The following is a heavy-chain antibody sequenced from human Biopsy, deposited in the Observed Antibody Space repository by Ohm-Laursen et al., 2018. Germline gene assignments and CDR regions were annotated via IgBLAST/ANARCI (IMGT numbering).Heavy chain of an antibody. CDR2: ISSSSDNI. CDR3: ARDGAAGYGLDV. V-gene: IGHV3-21*01. D-gene: IGHD6-25*01. CDR1: GFTLSSYS. Sequence: SLRLSCAASGFTLSSYSMNWVRQTPGKGLEWVSTISSSSDNIYYADSVKGRFTISRDNSKNTLYLQMNSLRAEDTAVYYCARDGAAGYGLDVWGQGTTVTVSS. J-gene: IGHJ6*02.